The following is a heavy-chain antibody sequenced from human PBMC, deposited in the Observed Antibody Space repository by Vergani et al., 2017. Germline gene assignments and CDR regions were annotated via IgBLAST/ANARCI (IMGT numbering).Heavy chain of an antibody. CDR1: GFTFSSYA. D-gene: IGHD4-11*01. Sequence: EVQLLESGGGLVQPGGSLRLSCAASGFTFSSYAMSWVRQAPGKGLEWVSAISGSGGSTYYADSVKGRFTISRDNSKNTLYLQMNSLRAEDTAVYYCARGGSNLPPDTYYYYYYMDVWGKGTTVTVSS. J-gene: IGHJ6*03. CDR2: ISGSGGST. CDR3: ARGGSNLPPDTYYYYYYMDV. V-gene: IGHV3-23*01.